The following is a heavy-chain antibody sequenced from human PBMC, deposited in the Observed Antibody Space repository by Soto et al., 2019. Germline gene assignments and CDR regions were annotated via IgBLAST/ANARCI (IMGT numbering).Heavy chain of an antibody. CDR1: GGTFSNYA. CDR2: INPIFETA. J-gene: IGHJ4*02. Sequence: QVQLVQSGAEMKKAGSSGQVSCKASGGTFSNYAIAWVRQAPGRGLEWMGGINPIFETATYAQRFQGRVTITADKSTTTVYMEVSGLRFDDTAVYYCARCWETVGATTAFAYWGQGALVTVSS. CDR3: ARCWETVGATTAFAY. V-gene: IGHV1-69*06. D-gene: IGHD1-26*01.